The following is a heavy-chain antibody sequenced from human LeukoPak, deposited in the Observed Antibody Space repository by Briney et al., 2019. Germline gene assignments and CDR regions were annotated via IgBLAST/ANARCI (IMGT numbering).Heavy chain of an antibody. D-gene: IGHD5-24*01. V-gene: IGHV3-43*02. Sequence: GGSLRLSCAASGFTFDDYAMHWVRQAPGKGLEWVSLISGDGGSTYYADSVKGRFTISRDNSKNSLYLQMNSLRTEDTALYYCAYAGLEAFDVWGQGTMVTVSS. CDR2: ISGDGGST. CDR3: AYAGLEAFDV. J-gene: IGHJ3*01. CDR1: GFTFDDYA.